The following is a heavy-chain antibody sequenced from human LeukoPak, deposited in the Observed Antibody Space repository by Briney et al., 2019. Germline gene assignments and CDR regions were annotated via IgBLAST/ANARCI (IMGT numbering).Heavy chain of an antibody. D-gene: IGHD1-26*01. CDR2: IQYDGSIE. V-gene: IGHV3-33*01. Sequence: GGSLRLSCTASGFTFSSYGMHWVRQAPGRGLEWVAAIQYDGSIEYYADSVKGRFTISRDQSKNTLFLQVNSLRAEDTAVYYCARDKIVGPTTLDYWAREPWSPSPQ. CDR3: ARDKIVGPTTLDY. CDR1: GFTFSSYG. J-gene: IGHJ4*02.